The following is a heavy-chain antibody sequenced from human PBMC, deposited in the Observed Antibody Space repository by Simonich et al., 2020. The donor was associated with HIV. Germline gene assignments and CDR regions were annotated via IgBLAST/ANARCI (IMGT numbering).Heavy chain of an antibody. Sequence: QVQLVQSGAEVQKPGASLKVACKSSGYTFSRNGSNRGGQAPGPGIEWMGWICPYNTKSDDSQNFSGSVTMTTDTSTSTTDIDLSSLRSDDTAMYYCARGACDGYYFDYWGQGTLVTVSS. CDR2: ICPYNTKS. D-gene: IGHD6-25*01. CDR1: GYTFSRNG. J-gene: IGHJ4*02. CDR3: ARGACDGYYFDY. V-gene: IGHV1-18*01.